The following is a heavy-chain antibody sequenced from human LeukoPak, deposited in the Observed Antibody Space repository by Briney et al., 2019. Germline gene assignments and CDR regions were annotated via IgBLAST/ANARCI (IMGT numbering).Heavy chain of an antibody. V-gene: IGHV3-23*01. CDR1: GFTFSSYG. J-gene: IGHJ4*02. CDR2: ISGSGGST. Sequence: PGGSLRLSCAASGFTFSSYGMSWVRQAPGKGLEWVSAISGSGGSTYYADSVKGRFTISRDNSKNTLYLQMSSLRVEDTAVYYCAKDVDYFDYWGQGTLVTVSS. CDR3: AKDVDYFDY. D-gene: IGHD2-21*01.